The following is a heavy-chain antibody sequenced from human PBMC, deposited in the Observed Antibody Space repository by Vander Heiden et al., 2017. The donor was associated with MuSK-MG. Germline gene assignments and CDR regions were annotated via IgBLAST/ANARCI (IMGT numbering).Heavy chain of an antibody. CDR3: ARRFPDSSGYSFDY. J-gene: IGHJ4*02. V-gene: IGHV2-5*02. Sequence: QTTSKESGPPLVRPTHTLTLPCSFSGFPLSTSGVAVGWIRQPTGKALDWLALIYWDDDKRYSQSLKSRLTISKDTSKDQVVLTMTNMDPVDTATYYCARRFPDSSGYSFDYWGQGALVTVPS. CDR1: GFPLSTSGVA. CDR2: IYWDDDK. D-gene: IGHD3-22*01.